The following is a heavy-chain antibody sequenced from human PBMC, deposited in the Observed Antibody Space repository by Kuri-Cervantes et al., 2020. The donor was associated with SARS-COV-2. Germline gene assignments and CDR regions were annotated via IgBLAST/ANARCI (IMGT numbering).Heavy chain of an antibody. CDR2: IDYSGST. J-gene: IGHJ6*02. CDR3: ARDNIVVVVAATPYYYYYGMDV. D-gene: IGHD2-15*01. CDR1: GGGMRRRRDY. Sequence: GGGMRRRRDYWGWIRQPPGKGLEWIGSIDYSGSTYYNPSLKSRVTISVDTSKNQFSLKLSSVTAADTAVYYCARDNIVVVVAATPYYYYYGMDVWGQGTTVTVSS. V-gene: IGHV4-39*02.